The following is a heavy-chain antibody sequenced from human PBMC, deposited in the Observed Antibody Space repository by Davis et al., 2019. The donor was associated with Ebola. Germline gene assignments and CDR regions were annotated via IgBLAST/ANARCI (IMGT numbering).Heavy chain of an antibody. Sequence: PGGSLRLSCAASGFTFSSYSMNWVRQAPGKGLEWVANIKQDGSEKYYVDSVKGRFTISRDNAKNSLYLQMNSLRAEDTAVYYCARDHRRSSSSYYYYYMDVWGKGTTVTVSS. J-gene: IGHJ6*03. CDR3: ARDHRRSSSSYYYYYMDV. CDR2: IKQDGSEK. CDR1: GFTFSSYS. V-gene: IGHV3-7*01. D-gene: IGHD6-6*01.